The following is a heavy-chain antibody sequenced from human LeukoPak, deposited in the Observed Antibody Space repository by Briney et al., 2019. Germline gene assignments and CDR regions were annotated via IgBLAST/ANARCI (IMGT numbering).Heavy chain of an antibody. D-gene: IGHD3-22*01. Sequence: SETLSLTCTISGGSINNYYWSWIRQSPEKGLELIGYIYSTGITNYNPSLKSRVAISVDTSRNQFSLRLTSVTAADTAIFYCARSLDSSGYYIFDLWGRGTLATVSS. CDR1: GGSINNYY. V-gene: IGHV4-59*01. CDR2: IYSTGIT. J-gene: IGHJ2*01. CDR3: ARSLDSSGYYIFDL.